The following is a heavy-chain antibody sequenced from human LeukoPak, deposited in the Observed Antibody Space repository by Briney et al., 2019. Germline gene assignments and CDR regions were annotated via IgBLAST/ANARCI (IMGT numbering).Heavy chain of an antibody. V-gene: IGHV1-46*01. CDR3: ARGSPYYYDSSGYFSFDY. CDR1: GYTFTSYY. Sequence: ASVKVSCKASGYTFTSYYMHWVRQAPGQGLEWMGIINPSGGSTSCAQKFQGRVTMTRDTSTSTVYMELSSLRSEDTAVYYCARGSPYYYDSSGYFSFDYWGQGTLVTVSS. D-gene: IGHD3-22*01. J-gene: IGHJ4*02. CDR2: INPSGGST.